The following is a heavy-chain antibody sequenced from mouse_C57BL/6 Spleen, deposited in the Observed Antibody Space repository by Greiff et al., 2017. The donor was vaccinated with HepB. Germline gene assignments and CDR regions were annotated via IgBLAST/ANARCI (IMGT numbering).Heavy chain of an antibody. CDR3: ARQIYGYDVEVFDY. Sequence: DVKLVESGGGLVKPGGSLKLSCAASGFTFSSYTMSWVRQTPEKRLEWVATISGGGGNTYYPDSVKGRFTISRDNAKNTLYLQMSSLRSEDTALYYCARQIYGYDVEVFDYWGQGTTLTVSS. CDR1: GFTFSSYT. J-gene: IGHJ2*01. D-gene: IGHD2-2*01. CDR2: ISGGGGNT. V-gene: IGHV5-9*01.